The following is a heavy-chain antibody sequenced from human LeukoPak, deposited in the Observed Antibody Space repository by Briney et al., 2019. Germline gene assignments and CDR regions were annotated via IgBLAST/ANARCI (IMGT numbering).Heavy chain of an antibody. Sequence: GKSLRLSCAASGFTFNTYAIHWVRQAPGKGLEWVAVIWYDGSNKHYADSVRGRFTISRDNSKNTLYLQTNSLRADDTAIYYCVRDPSCSGGGCYYYYGMDVWGQGTTVTVSS. CDR2: IWYDGSNK. CDR3: VRDPSCSGGGCYYYYGMDV. V-gene: IGHV3-33*01. CDR1: GFTFNTYA. D-gene: IGHD2-15*01. J-gene: IGHJ6*02.